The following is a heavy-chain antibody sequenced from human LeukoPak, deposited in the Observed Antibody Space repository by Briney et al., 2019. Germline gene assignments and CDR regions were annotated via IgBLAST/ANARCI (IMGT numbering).Heavy chain of an antibody. CDR1: GYSFTSYW. D-gene: IGHD3-9*01. CDR3: ARAILTGYSPYYFDY. CDR2: IYPGDSDT. Sequence: GESLKISCKGSGYSFTSYWIGWVRQMPGKGLEWMGIIYPGDSDTRYSPSFQGQVTISADKSISTAYLQWSSLKASDTAMYYCARAILTGYSPYYFDYWGQGTLVTVSS. J-gene: IGHJ4*02. V-gene: IGHV5-51*01.